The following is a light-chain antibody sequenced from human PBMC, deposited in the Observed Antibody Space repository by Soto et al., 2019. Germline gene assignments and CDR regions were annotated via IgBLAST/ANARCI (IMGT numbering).Light chain of an antibody. V-gene: IGKV1-39*01. J-gene: IGKJ4*01. CDR2: GAS. CDR1: QSVNYY. CDR3: QQTSSTPLT. Sequence: DIQMTQFPSSLSAAVGDRFTITCLASQSVNYYLNWYQQKPGKAPKLLIYGASSLQSGVPSRFSGSGSGTDFTLSITSLQPEDFATYYCQQTSSTPLTFGGGTKVDI.